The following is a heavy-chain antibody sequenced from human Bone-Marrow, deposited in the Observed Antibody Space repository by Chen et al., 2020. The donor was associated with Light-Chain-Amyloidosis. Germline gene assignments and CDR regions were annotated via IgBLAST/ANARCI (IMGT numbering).Heavy chain of an antibody. D-gene: IGHD1-26*01. V-gene: IGHV3-21*06. CDR2: ISSRSSYT. CDR1: GFTFNTYS. CDR3: AATWWELLRNAFNI. J-gene: IGHJ3*02. Sequence: EVQLVESGGGLVKPGGSLRLSCAASGFTFNTYSMNWVRQAPGKGLEWVSSISSRSSYTYYADSVQGRFTISRDNTKNSLFLQMSSLRADDTAVYYCAATWWELLRNAFNIWGQGAMVTVSS.